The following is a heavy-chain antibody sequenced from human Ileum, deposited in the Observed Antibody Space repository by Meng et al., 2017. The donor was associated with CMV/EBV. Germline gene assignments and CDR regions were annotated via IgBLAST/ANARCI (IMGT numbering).Heavy chain of an antibody. D-gene: IGHD1-26*01. CDR2: ISHDGNFQ. V-gene: IGHV3-30*04. CDR1: GFIFRGHA. CDR3: VGEVGARAFDN. J-gene: IGHJ4*02. Sequence: LSCSASGFIFRGHAMHWVRQAPGRWLEWIALISHDGNFQAYPDSVKSRFTISRDNSKSTLYVQMNNLRVEDTAIYYCVGEVGARAFDNWGQGTLVTVSS.